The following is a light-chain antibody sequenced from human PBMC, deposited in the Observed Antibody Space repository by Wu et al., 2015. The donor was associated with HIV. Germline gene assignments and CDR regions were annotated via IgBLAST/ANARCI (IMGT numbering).Light chain of an antibody. CDR1: QTISNY. V-gene: IGKV1-39*01. Sequence: DIQMTQSPSSLSASVGDRVTITCRASQTISNYLSWYQQKPGKAPKLLIYAASTLQSGVPSRFGGSGSGTDFTLTISSLQLEDFATYYCQQVNTYPWTFGQGTKVEIK. J-gene: IGKJ1*01. CDR3: QQVNTYPWT. CDR2: AAS.